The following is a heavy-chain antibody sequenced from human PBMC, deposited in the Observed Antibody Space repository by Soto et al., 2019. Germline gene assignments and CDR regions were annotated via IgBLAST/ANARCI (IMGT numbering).Heavy chain of an antibody. D-gene: IGHD3-22*01. CDR3: ARDPDSSGSGHDY. J-gene: IGHJ4*02. Sequence: SETLSLTCAVYGGSFSGYYWSWIRQPPGKGLEWIGEINHSGSTNYNPSLESRVTISVDTSKNQFSLKLSSVTAADTAVYYCARDPDSSGSGHDYWGQGTLVTVSS. CDR1: GGSFSGYY. CDR2: INHSGST. V-gene: IGHV4-34*01.